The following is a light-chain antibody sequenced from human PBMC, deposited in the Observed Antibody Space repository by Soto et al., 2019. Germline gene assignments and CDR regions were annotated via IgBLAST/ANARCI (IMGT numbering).Light chain of an antibody. CDR2: GAS. CDR3: QQYNDGPPWT. CDR1: QSVRSY. J-gene: IGKJ1*01. Sequence: EIVVTQSPATLSVSPGERATLSCRASQSVRSYLAWYQQKPGQPPRLLIHGASTRATGVPARFSGSGSGTQFPLAISSLQSEDSAMYYCQQYNDGPPWTFGQGTKVEVK. V-gene: IGKV3-15*01.